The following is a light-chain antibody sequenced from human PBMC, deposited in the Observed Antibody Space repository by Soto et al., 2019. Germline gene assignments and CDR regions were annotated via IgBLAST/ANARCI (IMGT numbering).Light chain of an antibody. CDR3: SSFTSRFTFV. V-gene: IGLV2-14*01. CDR1: SSDVGSYNY. CDR2: EVT. J-gene: IGLJ1*01. Sequence: QSVLTQPASVSGSPGQSITISCTGTSSDVGSYNYVSWYQQHPGKAPKLMISEVTNRPSGVSDRFSGSKSGNTAPLTISGLQAEDEADYYCSSFTSRFTFVFGTGTKVTVL.